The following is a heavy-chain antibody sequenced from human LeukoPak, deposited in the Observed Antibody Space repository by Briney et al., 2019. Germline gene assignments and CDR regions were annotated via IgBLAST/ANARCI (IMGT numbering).Heavy chain of an antibody. CDR2: IYYSGST. D-gene: IGHD3-3*01. J-gene: IGHJ4*02. CDR1: GGSFSGYY. Sequence: SETLSLTCAVYGGSFSGYYWSWIRQPPGKGLEWIGYIYYSGSTYYNPSLKSRVTISVDTSKNQFSLKLSSVTAADTAVYYCARAETIFGVPSFDYWGQGTLVTVSS. V-gene: IGHV4-30-4*01. CDR3: ARAETIFGVPSFDY.